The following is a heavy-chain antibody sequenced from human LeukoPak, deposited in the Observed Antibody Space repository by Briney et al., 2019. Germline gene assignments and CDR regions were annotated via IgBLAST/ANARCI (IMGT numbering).Heavy chain of an antibody. J-gene: IGHJ3*02. D-gene: IGHD5-12*01. CDR1: GYSISSGYY. CDR2: IYHSGST. Sequence: PSETLSLTCTVSGYSISSGYYWGWIRQPPGKGLEWIGSIYHSGSTYYNPSLKSRVTISVDMSKNQFSLKLSSVTAADTAVYYCARYSLEWLPAFDIWGQGTMVTVSS. CDR3: ARYSLEWLPAFDI. V-gene: IGHV4-38-2*02.